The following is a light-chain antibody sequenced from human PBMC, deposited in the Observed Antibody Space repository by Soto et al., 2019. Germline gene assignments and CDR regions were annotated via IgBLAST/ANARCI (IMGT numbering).Light chain of an antibody. CDR3: QHYGSLPPYN. CDR2: GAS. V-gene: IGKV3-20*01. Sequence: EIVLAQSPGTLSLSPGERATLSCRASQSLSNNIYLAWYQQKPGQAPRLLVYGASRRATGIPDRFSGSGSGTDFTLTISRLEPEDFAVYYCQHYGSLPPYNFGRGTKVDIK. J-gene: IGKJ2*01. CDR1: QSLSNNIY.